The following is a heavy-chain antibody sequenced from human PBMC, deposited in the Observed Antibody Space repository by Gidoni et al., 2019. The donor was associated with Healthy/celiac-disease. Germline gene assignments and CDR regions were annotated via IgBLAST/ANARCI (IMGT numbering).Heavy chain of an antibody. CDR2: IWYDGSNK. D-gene: IGHD5-18*01. V-gene: IGHV3-33*01. CDR1: GFTFSSNG. Sequence: QVQLVESGGGVVQPGRSLRLSCAASGFTFSSNGMHWVRQAPGKGLEWVAVIWYDGSNKYYADSVKGRFTISRDNSKNTLYLQMNSLRAEDTAVYYCARDLARTAMYYYGMDVWGQGTTVTVSS. J-gene: IGHJ6*02. CDR3: ARDLARTAMYYYGMDV.